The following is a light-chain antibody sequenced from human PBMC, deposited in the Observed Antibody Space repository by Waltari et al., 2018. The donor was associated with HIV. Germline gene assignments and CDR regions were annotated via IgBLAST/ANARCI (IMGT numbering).Light chain of an antibody. CDR2: GTS. V-gene: IGKV3-20*01. J-gene: IGKJ3*01. Sequence: EIVLTQSPGKISLSPGESVTLSCRASQSISSSYLAWYQQKPGQAPRLFIYGTSSRATVIPDRFSGSGSGTDFTLTISRLEPEDFAVYYCQQYGDSLTFGPGTKVDI. CDR3: QQYGDSLT. CDR1: QSISSSY.